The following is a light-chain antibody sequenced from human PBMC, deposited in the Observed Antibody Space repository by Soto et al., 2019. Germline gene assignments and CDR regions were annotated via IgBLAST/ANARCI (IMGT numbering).Light chain of an antibody. J-gene: IGKJ1*01. Sequence: TQSPCAVSLSPGERATLSCRASQSVSSSYLAWYQQKPGQAPRLLIYGASSRATGIPARFSGSGSGTEFTLTISSLQSEDFAVYYCQQYNNWPPSTFGQGTKVDIK. CDR1: QSVSSSY. V-gene: IGKV3-15*01. CDR3: QQYNNWPPST. CDR2: GAS.